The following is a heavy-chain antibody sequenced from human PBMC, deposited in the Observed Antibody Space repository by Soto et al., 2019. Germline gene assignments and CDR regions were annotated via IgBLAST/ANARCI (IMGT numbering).Heavy chain of an antibody. CDR3: ARGSYYSGWV. CDR2: TYYRSKWYS. D-gene: IGHD6-19*01. Sequence: SQTLSLTCAISGDSVSSTSAAWSWIRQSPSRGLEWLGRTYYRSKWYSDYAVSVKSRITINPDTSKNQFSLQLNSVTPEDTAVYYCARGSYYSGWVWGQGTLVTVSA. V-gene: IGHV6-1*01. J-gene: IGHJ4*02. CDR1: GDSVSSTSAA.